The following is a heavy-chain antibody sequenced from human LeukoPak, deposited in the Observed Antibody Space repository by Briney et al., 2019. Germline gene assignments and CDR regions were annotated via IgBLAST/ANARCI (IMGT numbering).Heavy chain of an antibody. D-gene: IGHD3-16*02. CDR1: GGSFSGYY. CDR3: ARERYDYVWGSYRYTSFDY. Sequence: PSKTLSLTCAVYGGSFSGYYWSWIRQPPGKGLEWIGEINHSGSTNYNPSLKSRVTISVDTSKNQFSLKLSSVTAADTAVYYCARERYDYVWGSYRYTSFDYWGQGTLVTVSS. CDR2: INHSGST. V-gene: IGHV4-34*01. J-gene: IGHJ4*02.